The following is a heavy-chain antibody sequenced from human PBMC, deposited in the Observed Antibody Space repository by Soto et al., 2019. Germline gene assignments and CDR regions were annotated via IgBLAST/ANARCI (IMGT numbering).Heavy chain of an antibody. J-gene: IGHJ4*02. CDR3: ARSGPPAGY. D-gene: IGHD3-10*01. Sequence: QVQLVQSGAEVKKPGASVKVSCKASGYTFTSYAISWVRQAPGQGLERMGWISAYNGNTNYAQKLQGRVTMTTDTSTTTAYMELRSDTAVYYCARSGPPAGYWGQGTLVTVSS. CDR1: GYTFTSYA. CDR2: ISAYNGNT. V-gene: IGHV1-18*01.